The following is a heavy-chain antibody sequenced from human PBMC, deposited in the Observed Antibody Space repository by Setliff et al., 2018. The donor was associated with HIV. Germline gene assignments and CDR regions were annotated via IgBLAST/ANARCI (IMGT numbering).Heavy chain of an antibody. Sequence: SGGSLRLSCAASGFTFNDYEMNWVRQAPGKGLEWVGEISHSGTTNYNPSLKSRVTTSVDTSKNQFSLRLSSVTAADTAVYYCARVSCSSWYSIPQYYYYSMDVWGNGTTVTVSS. CDR1: GFTFNDYE. D-gene: IGHD6-13*01. J-gene: IGHJ6*03. V-gene: IGHV4-34*01. CDR3: ARVSCSSWYSIPQYYYYSMDV. CDR2: ISHSGTT.